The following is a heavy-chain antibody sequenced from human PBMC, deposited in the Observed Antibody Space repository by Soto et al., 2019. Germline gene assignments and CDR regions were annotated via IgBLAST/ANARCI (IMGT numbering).Heavy chain of an antibody. J-gene: IGHJ5*02. V-gene: IGHV1-69*01. D-gene: IGHD2-2*01. CDR3: ARGYPVVGPAAMGRRAEWFCP. CDR2: IIPIFGTA. CDR1: GGTFSSYA. Sequence: QVQLVQSGAEVKKPGSSVKVSCKASGGTFSSYAISWVRQAPGQGLEWMGGIIPIFGTANYAQKFQVRVTITADESTSTAYMELSSLRSEDTAVYYCARGYPVVGPAAMGRRAEWFCPWGQGTLVTVSS.